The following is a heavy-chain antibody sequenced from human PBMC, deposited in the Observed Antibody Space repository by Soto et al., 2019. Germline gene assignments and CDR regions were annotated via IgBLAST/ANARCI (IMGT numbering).Heavy chain of an antibody. D-gene: IGHD3-22*01. V-gene: IGHV1-69*13. J-gene: IGHJ4*02. CDR3: ARDAGDYYDSSGYLG. CDR2: IIPIFGTA. CDR1: GGTFSSYA. Sequence: VKVSCKASGGTFSSYAISWVRQAPGQGLEWMGGIIPIFGTANYAQKFQGRVTITADESTSTAYMELSSLRSEDTAVYYCARDAGDYYDSSGYLGWGQGTLVTVSS.